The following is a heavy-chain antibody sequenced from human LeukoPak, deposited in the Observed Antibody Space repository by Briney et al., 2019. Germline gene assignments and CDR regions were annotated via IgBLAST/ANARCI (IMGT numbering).Heavy chain of an antibody. J-gene: IGHJ4*02. V-gene: IGHV3-30*01. CDR1: GFTFSSYA. CDR3: ARDPVVPAAISLHFDY. CDR2: ISYDGSNK. Sequence: GRSLRLSCAASGFTFSSYAMHWVRQAPGKGLEWVAVISYDGSNKYYADSVKGRFTISRDNSKNTLYLQMNSLRAEDTAVYYCARDPVVPAAISLHFDYRGQGTLVTVSS. D-gene: IGHD2-2*01.